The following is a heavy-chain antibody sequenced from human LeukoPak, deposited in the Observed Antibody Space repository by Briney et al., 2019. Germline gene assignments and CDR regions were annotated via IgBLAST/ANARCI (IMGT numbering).Heavy chain of an antibody. CDR3: ANSGSYDFWSGSIDY. D-gene: IGHD3-3*01. J-gene: IGHJ4*02. Sequence: GGSLRLSCAASGFTFDDYAMHWVRQAPGKGLEWVSGISWNSGSIGYADSMKGRFTISRDNAKNSLYLQMNSLRAEDTALYYCANSGSYDFWSGSIDYWGQGTLVTVSS. V-gene: IGHV3-9*01. CDR1: GFTFDDYA. CDR2: ISWNSGSI.